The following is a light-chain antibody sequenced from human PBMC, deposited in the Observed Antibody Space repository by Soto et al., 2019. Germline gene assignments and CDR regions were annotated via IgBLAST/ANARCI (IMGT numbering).Light chain of an antibody. J-gene: IGKJ2*01. V-gene: IGKV1-5*03. CDR2: KAS. Sequence: DIQMTQSPSTLSASVGDRVTITCRASPSISSWLAWYQQKPGKAPKLLIYKASSLESGVPSRFNGSGSGTEFTLTISSLQPDDFATYYCQQYNSYPYTVGQGTKLEIK. CDR3: QQYNSYPYT. CDR1: PSISSW.